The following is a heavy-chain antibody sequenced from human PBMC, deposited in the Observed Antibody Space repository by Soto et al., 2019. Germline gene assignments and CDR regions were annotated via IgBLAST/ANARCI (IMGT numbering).Heavy chain of an antibody. CDR1: GGSISSGGYY. CDR3: AGDPGLMGHNWFDP. D-gene: IGHD2-21*01. Sequence: QVQLQESGPGLVKPSQTLSPTCTVSGGSISSGGYYWSWIRQHPGKGLEWIGYIYYSGSTHYNPSLKSRVTISVDTSKNQVSLKLSSVTAADTAVYYCAGDPGLMGHNWFDPWGQGTLVTGSS. CDR2: IYYSGST. J-gene: IGHJ5*02. V-gene: IGHV4-31*03.